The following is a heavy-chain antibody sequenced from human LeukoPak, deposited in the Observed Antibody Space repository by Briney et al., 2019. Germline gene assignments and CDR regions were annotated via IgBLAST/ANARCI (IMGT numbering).Heavy chain of an antibody. CDR2: INSVGEYR. V-gene: IGHV3-21*01. D-gene: IGHD2-8*01. CDR1: GFTFGDYS. Sequence: GGSLRLSCAASGFTFGDYSVHWVRRAPGKGLEWVSSINSVGEYRFYADEVKGRFTISRDNAKNSLYLQMNGLRAEDTAVYYCAKQDFCANAVCRGRVIDYWGQGTLVTVSS. J-gene: IGHJ4*02. CDR3: AKQDFCANAVCRGRVIDY.